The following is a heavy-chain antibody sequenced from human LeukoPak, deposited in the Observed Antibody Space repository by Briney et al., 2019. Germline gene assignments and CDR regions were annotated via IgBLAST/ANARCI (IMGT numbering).Heavy chain of an antibody. CDR2: ISYDGTNK. J-gene: IGHJ4*02. CDR1: GFFFNSYA. V-gene: IGHV3-30-3*01. D-gene: IGHD5-18*01. Sequence: GRSLRLSCAASGFFFNSYAMHWVRQAPGKGLEWVAVISYDGTNKYYADSVKGRFTISRDNSKNTLYLQMNSLRAEDTAVYYCARGGTAMDYYFDYWGQGTPVTVSS. CDR3: ARGGTAMDYYFDY.